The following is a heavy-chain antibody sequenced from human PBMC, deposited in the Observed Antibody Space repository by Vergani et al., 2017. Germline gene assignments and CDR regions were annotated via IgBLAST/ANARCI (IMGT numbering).Heavy chain of an antibody. D-gene: IGHD1-26*01. CDR3: AKALSGSYLRSYFDY. CDR1: GFTFSSYG. J-gene: IGHJ4*02. V-gene: IGHV3-30*18. CDR2: ISYDGSNK. Sequence: QVQLVEPGGGVVQPGRSLRLSCAASGFTFSSYGMHWVRQAPGKGLEWVAVISYDGSNKYYADSVKGRFTISRDNSKNTLYLQMNSLRAEDTAVYYCAKALSGSYLRSYFDYWGQGTLVTVSS.